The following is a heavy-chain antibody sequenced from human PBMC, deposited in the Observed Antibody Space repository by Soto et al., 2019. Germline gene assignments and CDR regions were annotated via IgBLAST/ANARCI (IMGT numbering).Heavy chain of an antibody. J-gene: IGHJ4*02. CDR2: LIPLFGTT. V-gene: IGHV1-69*06. Sequence: QVQLVQSGAEVKKPGSSVKVSCEASGGTFSGHAISWVRQPPGQGPEWMGGLIPLFGTTQHAQNFQDRLTITADKSTSTAYMELTSLRFEDTAIYYCARGPNWGYRFDSWGQGTLVTVSS. CDR3: ARGPNWGYRFDS. D-gene: IGHD7-27*01. CDR1: GGTFSGHA.